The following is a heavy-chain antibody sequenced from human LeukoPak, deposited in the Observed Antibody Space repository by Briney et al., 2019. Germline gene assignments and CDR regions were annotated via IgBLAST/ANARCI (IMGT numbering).Heavy chain of an antibody. D-gene: IGHD4-17*01. CDR2: FDPEDGKA. V-gene: IGHV1-24*01. Sequence: GASVKVSCKVSGYSLSELSMHWVRQAPGKGLEWMGGFDPEDGKAIFAQKFQGRVTMTEDTSTDTAYMEVRGLRSEDTALYYCAADPQVTLRSALEVWGQGTMVIVSS. CDR3: AADPQVTLRSALEV. J-gene: IGHJ3*01. CDR1: GYSLSELS.